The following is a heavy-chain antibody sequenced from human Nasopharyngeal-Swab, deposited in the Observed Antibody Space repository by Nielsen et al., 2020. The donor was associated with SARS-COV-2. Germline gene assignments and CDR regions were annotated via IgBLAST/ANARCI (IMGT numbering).Heavy chain of an antibody. J-gene: IGHJ6*02. Sequence: SETLSLTCALYGGPFSVHHWSWIRRPPGKGLEWIGEINYYGTINYSPSLKSRVTISIDTSKNQFSLALRSVTAADTGLYYCARGNYFGSGTFHRTYGMDVWGQGTSVTVSS. CDR2: INYYGTI. CDR1: GGPFSVHH. V-gene: IGHV4-34*01. D-gene: IGHD3-10*01. CDR3: ARGNYFGSGTFHRTYGMDV.